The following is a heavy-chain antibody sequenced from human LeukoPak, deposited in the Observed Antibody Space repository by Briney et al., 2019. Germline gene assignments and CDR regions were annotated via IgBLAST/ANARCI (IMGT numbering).Heavy chain of an antibody. J-gene: IGHJ6*03. CDR1: GYTFTGYY. V-gene: IGHV1-46*01. CDR3: ARAGSVAVTYYYYYYMDV. Sequence: ASVKVSCKASGYTFTGYYMHWVRQAPGQGLEWMGIINPSGGSTSYAQKFQGRVTMTRDMSTSTVYMELSSLRSEDTAVYYCARAGSVAVTYYYYYYMDVWGKGTTVTVSS. CDR2: INPSGGST. D-gene: IGHD6-19*01.